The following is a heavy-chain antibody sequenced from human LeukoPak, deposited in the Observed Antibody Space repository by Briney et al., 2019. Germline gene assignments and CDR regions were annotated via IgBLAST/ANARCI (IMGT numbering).Heavy chain of an antibody. CDR2: ISSSSSTI. CDR3: AREFEMGY. J-gene: IGHJ4*02. Sequence: GGSLRLSCAASGFTLSSYSMTWVRQAPGKGLEWVSYISSSSSTIYYADSVKGRFTISRDNAKNSLYLQMNSLRAEDTAVYYCAREFEMGYWGQGTLVTVSS. CDR1: GFTLSSYS. V-gene: IGHV3-48*01. D-gene: IGHD2-8*01.